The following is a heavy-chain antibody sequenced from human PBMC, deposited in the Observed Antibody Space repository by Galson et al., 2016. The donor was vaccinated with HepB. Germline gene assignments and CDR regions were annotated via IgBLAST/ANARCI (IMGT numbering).Heavy chain of an antibody. CDR3: AKDPLEYSTSAGWFDP. V-gene: IGHV3-48*02. J-gene: IGHJ5*02. D-gene: IGHD6-6*01. Sequence: SLRLSCAASGFSFTTYSMNWVRQAPGKGLEWVSYISDSSSHIYYAGSVKGRFTISRDSAKNSLYLQMNSLRDEDTAVYYCAKDPLEYSTSAGWFDPWGQGTLVTVSS. CDR1: GFSFTTYS. CDR2: ISDSSSHI.